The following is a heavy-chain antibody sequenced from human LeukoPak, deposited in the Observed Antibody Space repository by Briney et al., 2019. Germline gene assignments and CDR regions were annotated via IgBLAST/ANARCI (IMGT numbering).Heavy chain of an antibody. Sequence: SETLSLTCTVSGGSISSYYWSWIRQPPGKGREWIGYIYYSGGTNYNPSLKSRVTISVDTSKNQFSLKLSSVTAADTAVYYCARDRRRYYYDSSGSLDAFDIWGQGTMVTVSS. CDR2: IYYSGGT. D-gene: IGHD3-22*01. V-gene: IGHV4-59*01. CDR1: GGSISSYY. CDR3: ARDRRRYYYDSSGSLDAFDI. J-gene: IGHJ3*02.